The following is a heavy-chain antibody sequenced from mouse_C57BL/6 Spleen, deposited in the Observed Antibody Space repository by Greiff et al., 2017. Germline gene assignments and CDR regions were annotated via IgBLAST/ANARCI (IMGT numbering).Heavy chain of an antibody. J-gene: IGHJ1*03. Sequence: QVQLQQPGAELVRPGSSVKLSCKASGYTFTSYWMHWVKQRPIQGLEWIGNIDPSDSETHYNQKFKDKATLTVDKSSSTAYMQLSSLTSEDSAVYYCARLYGNYGYFDVWGTGTTVTVSS. V-gene: IGHV1-52*01. CDR2: IDPSDSET. CDR1: GYTFTSYW. CDR3: ARLYGNYGYFDV. D-gene: IGHD2-1*01.